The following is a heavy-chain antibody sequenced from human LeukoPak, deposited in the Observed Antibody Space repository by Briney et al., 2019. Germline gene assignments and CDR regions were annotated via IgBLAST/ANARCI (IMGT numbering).Heavy chain of an antibody. CDR1: SGSIRSYY. Sequence: SETLSLTCTASSGSIRSYYWSWLQQPPGKGLEYIGYTHYSGSTNYNPSLKSRVTISLDMSGNQFSLRLSSVTAADTAVYYCASGYCGGACQLGGVDMWGQGTMVTVSS. J-gene: IGHJ3*02. CDR3: ASGYCGGACQLGGVDM. CDR2: THYSGST. V-gene: IGHV4-59*01. D-gene: IGHD2-21*02.